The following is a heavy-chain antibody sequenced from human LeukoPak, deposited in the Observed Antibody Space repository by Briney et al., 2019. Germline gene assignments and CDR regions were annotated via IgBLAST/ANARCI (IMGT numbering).Heavy chain of an antibody. Sequence: QPGGSLRLSCAASGFTVSSNYMSWVRQAPGKGLEWVSVIYSGGSTLYADSVKGRFTISRDNSKSTLYLQMNSLRVEDTAVYYCARTTGRWFDPWGQGTLVTVSS. CDR3: ARTTGRWFDP. V-gene: IGHV3-66*01. CDR2: IYSGGST. CDR1: GFTVSSNY. J-gene: IGHJ5*02. D-gene: IGHD1-1*01.